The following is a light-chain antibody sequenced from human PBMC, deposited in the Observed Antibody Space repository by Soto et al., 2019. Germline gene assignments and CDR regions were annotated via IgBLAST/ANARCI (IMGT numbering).Light chain of an antibody. J-gene: IGKJ4*01. V-gene: IGKV4-1*01. CDR2: RAS. Sequence: DIVMTQSPASLAVSLGERATINCKSSQSLLNSANDKIHLAWYQQKPVQPPKLIIWRASTRDSGVPDRFSGSGSGTDFTLTINSLQAEDVATYYCQQYFSAHLTFGGGTKVEI. CDR3: QQYFSAHLT. CDR1: QSLLNSANDKIH.